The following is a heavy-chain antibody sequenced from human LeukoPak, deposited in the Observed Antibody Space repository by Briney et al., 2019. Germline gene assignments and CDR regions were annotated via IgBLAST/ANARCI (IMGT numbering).Heavy chain of an antibody. CDR2: ISSSSSYI. Sequence: GGSLRLSCAASGFTFSSYSMNWVRQAPGKGLEWVSSISSSSSYIYYADSVKGRFTISRDNAKNSLYLQMKSLRAEDTAVYYCARALPDIAVAGTSYFSYYYGMDVWGQGTTVTVSS. V-gene: IGHV3-21*01. D-gene: IGHD6-19*01. CDR3: ARALPDIAVAGTSYFSYYYGMDV. J-gene: IGHJ6*02. CDR1: GFTFSSYS.